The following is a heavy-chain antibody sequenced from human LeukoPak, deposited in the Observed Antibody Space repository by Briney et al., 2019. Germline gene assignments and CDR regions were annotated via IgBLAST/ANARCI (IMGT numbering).Heavy chain of an antibody. CDR2: INSDGSIT. J-gene: IGHJ6*02. V-gene: IGHV3-74*01. Sequence: GGSLRLSCAASGFTFTTYWMHWVRRAPGKGLVWVSHINSDGSITSYADSVKGRFTISRDNAKNTLYLQMNSLRAEDTAVYYCARDAVDTANAVWGQGTTVTVSS. CDR3: ARDAVDTANAV. D-gene: IGHD5-18*01. CDR1: GFTFTTYW.